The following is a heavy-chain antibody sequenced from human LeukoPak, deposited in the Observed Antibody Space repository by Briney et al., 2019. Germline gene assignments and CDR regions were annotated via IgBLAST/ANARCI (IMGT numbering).Heavy chain of an antibody. CDR3: AKDKDFWSRYYRGVPSYYGMDV. CDR1: GFTFNSFG. J-gene: IGHJ6*02. CDR2: LPYDGSNK. Sequence: AGSLRLSCAASGFTFNSFGILRVRPAPDKGLQRLTLLPYDGSNKYFADSVKGRFTISRNTAKNTLYLQMNSLGAEDTAVYYCAKDKDFWSRYYRGVPSYYGMDVCGQGTTVTASS. D-gene: IGHD3-3*01. V-gene: IGHV3-30*18.